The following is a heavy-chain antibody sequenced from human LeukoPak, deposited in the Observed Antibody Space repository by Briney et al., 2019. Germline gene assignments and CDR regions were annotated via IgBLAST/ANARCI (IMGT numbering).Heavy chain of an antibody. Sequence: ASVKVSCKASGYTLTEYYIHWVRQAPGQGLEWMGWINPNSGGTNYAQKFQGRVTMTRDTSISTAYMELSRLRSDDTAVYYCARDPSGDRGYFDYWGQGTLVTVSS. V-gene: IGHV1-2*02. J-gene: IGHJ4*02. CDR2: INPNSGGT. CDR1: GYTLTEYY. CDR3: ARDPSGDRGYFDY. D-gene: IGHD7-27*01.